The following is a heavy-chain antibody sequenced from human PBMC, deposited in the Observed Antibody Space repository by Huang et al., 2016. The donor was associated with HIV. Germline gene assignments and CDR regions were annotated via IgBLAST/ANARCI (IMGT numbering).Heavy chain of an antibody. V-gene: IGHV1-46*01. CDR3: ARDRDFYDSSGYWGFNYFDY. CDR1: GYAFTSSY. D-gene: IGHD3-22*01. CDR2: INPSGGST. Sequence: QVQLVQSGAEVKKPGASVKVSCKASGYAFTSSYMHWVRQAPGHGLEWMGIINPSGGSTSYAQKFQVRVTTTRDTSTNTVFMELSSLRSEDTSVYYCARDRDFYDSSGYWGFNYFDYWGQGTLVTVSS. J-gene: IGHJ4*02.